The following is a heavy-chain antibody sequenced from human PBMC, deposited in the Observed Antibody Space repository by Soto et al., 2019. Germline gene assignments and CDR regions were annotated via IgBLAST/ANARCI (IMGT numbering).Heavy chain of an antibody. CDR3: ARDDYGDYAETYYDYGMDV. V-gene: IGHV1-18*04. D-gene: IGHD4-17*01. CDR1: GYTFTGYG. CDR2: ISPYNGNT. Sequence: ASVKVSCKASGYTFTGYGISWVRQAPGQGLEWMGWISPYNGNTNYAQKLQGRVTMTTDTSTSTAYMELRSLRSDDTAVYYCARDDYGDYAETYYDYGMDVWGQGTTVTVSS. J-gene: IGHJ6*02.